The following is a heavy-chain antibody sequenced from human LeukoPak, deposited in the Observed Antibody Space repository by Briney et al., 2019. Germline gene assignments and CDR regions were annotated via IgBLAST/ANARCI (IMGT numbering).Heavy chain of an antibody. Sequence: SVKVSCKASGGTFSSYASSWVRQAPGQGLEWMGGIIPIFGTANYAQKFQGRVTITADESTSTAYMELSSLRSEDTAVYYCATPGNYGPTYYYYYMDVWGKGTTVTISS. V-gene: IGHV1-69*13. D-gene: IGHD4-23*01. CDR1: GGTFSSYA. CDR3: ATPGNYGPTYYYYYMDV. CDR2: IIPIFGTA. J-gene: IGHJ6*03.